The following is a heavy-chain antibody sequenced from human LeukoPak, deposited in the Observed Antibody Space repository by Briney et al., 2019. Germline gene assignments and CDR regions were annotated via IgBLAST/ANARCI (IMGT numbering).Heavy chain of an antibody. D-gene: IGHD6-13*01. CDR1: GYTFTGYY. V-gene: IGHV1-2*06. J-gene: IGHJ5*02. Sequence: GASVKVSCKASGYTFTGYYIHWVRQAPGQGLEWMGRINPNTGGTDYAQKFQGRVTMTRDTSITTAYMELSRLTSDDTAIYYCAKVPPSITAAGNWLGPWGQGALVPVSS. CDR3: AKVPPSITAAGNWLGP. CDR2: INPNTGGT.